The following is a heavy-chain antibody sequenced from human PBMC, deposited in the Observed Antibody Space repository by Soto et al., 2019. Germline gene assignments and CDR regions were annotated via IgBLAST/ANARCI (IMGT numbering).Heavy chain of an antibody. CDR1: GGSISSYY. D-gene: IGHD3-16*01. CDR2: IFSSGST. J-gene: IGHJ4*02. V-gene: IGHV4-4*07. CDR3: ARFRGGAQGVFDS. Sequence: PSDTLSLTCTVSGGSISSYYWSWIRQPAGKGLEWIGRIFSSGSTNSNPSLKGRVTMSINTSKNQFSLKLNSVTAADTAVYYCARFRGGAQGVFDSWGQGNLVTVSS.